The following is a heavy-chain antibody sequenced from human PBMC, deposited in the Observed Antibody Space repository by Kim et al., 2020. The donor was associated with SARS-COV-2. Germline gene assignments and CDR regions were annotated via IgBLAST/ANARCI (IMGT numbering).Heavy chain of an antibody. V-gene: IGHV3-15*01. D-gene: IGHD3-10*01. J-gene: IGHJ6*02. CDR3: TREKRPPMVRGAIRVGVDV. CDR2: IKSKTDGGTT. CDR1: GFTFSNAW. Sequence: GGSLRLSCAASGFTFSNAWMSWVRQAPGKGLEWVGRIKSKTDGGTTDYAAPVKGRFTISRDDSKNTLYLQMNSLKTEDTAVYYCTREKRPPMVRGAIRVGVDVSGQGPTVTVSS.